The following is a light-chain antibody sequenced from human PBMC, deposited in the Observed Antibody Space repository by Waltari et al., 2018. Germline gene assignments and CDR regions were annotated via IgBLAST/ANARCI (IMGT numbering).Light chain of an antibody. CDR1: ALPKQY. CDR3: QSADSSGTYVV. V-gene: IGLV3-25*03. CDR2: NDS. Sequence: SYELTQPPSVSVSPGQTARITCSGDALPKQYAHWYQQKSGQAPVLVMYNDSERPSGIPERFSGSSSGTTVTLTSSGVQAEDEADYYCQSADSSGTYVVFGGGTRLTVL. J-gene: IGLJ2*01.